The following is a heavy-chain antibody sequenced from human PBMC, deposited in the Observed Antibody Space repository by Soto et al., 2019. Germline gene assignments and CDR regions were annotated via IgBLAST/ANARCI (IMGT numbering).Heavy chain of an antibody. Sequence: PSETLSLTCTVSGGSISSSSYYWGWIRQPPGKGLEWIGSIYYSGSTYYNPSLKSRVTISVDTSKNQFSLKLSSVTAADTAVYYCARHRAGITMVRGVLDPWGQGTLVTVSS. V-gene: IGHV4-39*01. CDR3: ARHRAGITMVRGVLDP. J-gene: IGHJ5*02. CDR1: GGSISSSSYY. D-gene: IGHD3-10*01. CDR2: IYYSGST.